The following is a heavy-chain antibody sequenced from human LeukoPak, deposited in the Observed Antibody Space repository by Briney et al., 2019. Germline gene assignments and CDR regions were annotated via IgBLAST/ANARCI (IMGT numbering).Heavy chain of an antibody. D-gene: IGHD5-12*01. V-gene: IGHV3-21*01. J-gene: IGHJ4*02. CDR3: ARDLRGYSGYDSGDY. CDR2: ISSSSSYI. Sequence: PGGSLRLSCAASGFTFSSYSMNWVRQAPGKGLEWVSSISSSSSYIYYADSVKGRFTISRDNAKNSLYLQMNSLRAEDTAVYYCARDLRGYSGYDSGDYWGQGTLVTVSS. CDR1: GFTFSSYS.